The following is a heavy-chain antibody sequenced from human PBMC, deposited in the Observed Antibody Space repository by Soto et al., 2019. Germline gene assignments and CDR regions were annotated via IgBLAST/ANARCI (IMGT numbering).Heavy chain of an antibody. V-gene: IGHV3-48*03. J-gene: IGHJ6*02. CDR2: IDTSGSTI. CDR1: GFSFSDYE. Sequence: PVGSLRLSCAASGFSFSDYEINWVRQPPGKGLEWLSYIDTSGSTIYYADSVEGRFTISRDNAKNSLYLQMNSLRAEDTAVYYCARSPLSGTFKYYYYAMDVWGQGTTVTVSS. D-gene: IGHD1-26*01. CDR3: ARSPLSGTFKYYYYAMDV.